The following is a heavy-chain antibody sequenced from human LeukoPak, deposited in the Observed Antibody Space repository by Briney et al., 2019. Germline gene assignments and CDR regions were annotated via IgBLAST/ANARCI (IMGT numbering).Heavy chain of an antibody. CDR1: GFTFSSYW. Sequence: QPGGSLRLSCAASGFTFSSYWMHWVRQAPVKGLVWVSRINSDGSSTSYADSVKGRFTISRDNAKNTLYLQMNSLRAEDTAVYYCARDLIAVAGTRGYYFDYWGQGTLVTVSS. V-gene: IGHV3-74*01. CDR2: INSDGSST. CDR3: ARDLIAVAGTRGYYFDY. J-gene: IGHJ4*02. D-gene: IGHD6-19*01.